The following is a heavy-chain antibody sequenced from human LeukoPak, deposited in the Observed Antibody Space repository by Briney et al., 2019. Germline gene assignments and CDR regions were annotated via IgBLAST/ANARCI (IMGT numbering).Heavy chain of an antibody. Sequence: KTSETLSLTCSFSGGSISSTDYYWGWIRQPPGKGLEWIGNIYYSGSTHYNPSLKTRVTISVDTSSNQFFLMLSSVAAADTAVYYCAKLWGIYWYFDLWGRGTLVTVSS. CDR1: GGSISSTDYY. CDR3: AKLWGIYWYFDL. D-gene: IGHD7-27*01. CDR2: IYYSGST. V-gene: IGHV4-39*07. J-gene: IGHJ2*01.